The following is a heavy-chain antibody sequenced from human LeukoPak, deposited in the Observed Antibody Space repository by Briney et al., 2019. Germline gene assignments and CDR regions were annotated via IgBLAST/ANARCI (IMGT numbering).Heavy chain of an antibody. V-gene: IGHV3-23*01. J-gene: IGHJ4*02. CDR2: ISGDGGST. D-gene: IGHD6-13*01. Sequence: SGGSLRLSCAASGSSFDTYAMTWVRQAPGKGLEWVSGISGDGGSTYYAVSVKGRFTISRDNSKNTLYLQMNGLRPEDTAVYYCTLGSLYSSNWYGDYWGQGTLVTVSS. CDR1: GSSFDTYA. CDR3: TLGSLYSSNWYGDY.